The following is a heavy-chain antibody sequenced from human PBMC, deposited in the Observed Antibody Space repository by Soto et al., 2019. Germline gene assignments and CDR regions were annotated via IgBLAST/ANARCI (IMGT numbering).Heavy chain of an antibody. CDR3: ARAEQSRDYYGSVTNSD. D-gene: IGHD3-10*01. V-gene: IGHV4-4*02. CDR2: IDHSGST. J-gene: IGHJ4*02. Sequence: SETLSLTCSVSGDSMTTNDWWSWVRQPPGKGLEWIGEIDHSGSTNYNPSLESRVTILIDTSKNQFSLRLTSVTAADTAVYFCARAEQSRDYYGSVTNSDWGQGTLVTVYS. CDR1: GDSMTTNDW.